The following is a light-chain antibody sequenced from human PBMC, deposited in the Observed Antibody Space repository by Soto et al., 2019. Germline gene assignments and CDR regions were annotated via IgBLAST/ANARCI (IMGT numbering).Light chain of an antibody. CDR2: GAS. J-gene: IGKJ5*01. V-gene: IGKV3-20*01. CDR3: QQYGSSPLIS. Sequence: EIVMTQSPVTVSLSPGERFTLSFMSSQSVSSNLAWYQQKPGQAPRLLIYGASSRATGIPDRFSGSGSGTDFTLTISRLEPEDFAVYYCQQYGSSPLISFGQGTRLEIK. CDR1: QSVSSN.